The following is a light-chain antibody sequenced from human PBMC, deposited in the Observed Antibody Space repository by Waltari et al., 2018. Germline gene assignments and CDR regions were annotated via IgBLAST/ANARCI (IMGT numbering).Light chain of an antibody. J-gene: IGLJ1*01. CDR3: SSYAGSNTFDI. CDR2: EVS. CDR1: SSDIGGYNY. V-gene: IGLV2-11*01. Sequence: QAALTQPRSVSGSPGQSVTISCTGTSSDIGGYNYVSWYQQHPGTAPKLMIYEVSKLPSWFFDRFAGSKSGNTASLTISGLQAEDEADYYCSSYAGSNTFDIFGAGTRLTVL.